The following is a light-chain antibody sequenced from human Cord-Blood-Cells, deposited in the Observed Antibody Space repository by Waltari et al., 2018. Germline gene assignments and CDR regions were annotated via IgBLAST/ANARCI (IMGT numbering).Light chain of an antibody. CDR1: SSAAGGYNY. CDR3: SSYTSSNTLV. Sequence: QSALTQPASVSGSPGQPITISCAGTSSAAGGYNYVTWYQQHPGKAPKLMIYDVSIRPAGVYNRFSGSNSGNTASLTISGLQAEDEADYYCSSYTSSNTLVFGGGTKLTVL. V-gene: IGLV2-14*01. CDR2: DVS. J-gene: IGLJ2*01.